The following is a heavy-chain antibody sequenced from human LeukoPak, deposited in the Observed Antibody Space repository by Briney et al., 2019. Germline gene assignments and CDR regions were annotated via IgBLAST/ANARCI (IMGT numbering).Heavy chain of an antibody. J-gene: IGHJ4*02. CDR3: AKELSTSSLRRIDY. CDR2: IGSSGGST. CDR1: GFTFSSYA. Sequence: GGSLRLSCAASGFTFSSYAMTWVRQAPGKGLEWVSAIGSSGGSTYYADSVKGRFTISRDNSKNTLYLQMNSLRAGDTAVYYCAKELSTSSLRRIDYWGQGTLVTVSS. D-gene: IGHD6-6*01. V-gene: IGHV3-23*01.